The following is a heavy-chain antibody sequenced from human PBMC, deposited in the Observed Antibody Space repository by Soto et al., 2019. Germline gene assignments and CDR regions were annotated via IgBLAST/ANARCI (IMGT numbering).Heavy chain of an antibody. V-gene: IGHV1-69*06. CDR1: GGTFSSYA. CDR3: ARGGAYVRPSYYDSSGYSPFDY. CDR2: IIPIFGTA. J-gene: IGHJ4*02. Sequence: SVKVSCEASGGTFSSYAISWVRQAPGQGPEWMGGIIPIFGTANYAQKFQGRVTITADKSTSTAYMELSSLRSADTAVYYCARGGAYVRPSYYDSSGYSPFDYWGQGTLVTVSS. D-gene: IGHD3-22*01.